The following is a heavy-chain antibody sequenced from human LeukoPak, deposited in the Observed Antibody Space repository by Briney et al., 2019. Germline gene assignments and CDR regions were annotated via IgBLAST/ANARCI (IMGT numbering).Heavy chain of an antibody. CDR2: INHSGST. V-gene: IGHV4-34*01. CDR1: GFTFSSYG. CDR3: ARVRKCGYSYGSAKSLFDY. Sequence: LRLSCAASGFTFSSYGMHWVRQAPGKGLEWIGEINHSGSTNYNPSLKSRVTISVDTSKNQFSLKLSSVTAADTAVYYCARVRKCGYSYGSAKSLFDYWGQGTLVTVSS. J-gene: IGHJ4*02. D-gene: IGHD5-18*01.